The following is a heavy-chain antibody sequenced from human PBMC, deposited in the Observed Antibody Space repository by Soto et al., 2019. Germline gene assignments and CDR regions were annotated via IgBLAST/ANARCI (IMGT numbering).Heavy chain of an antibody. D-gene: IGHD2-15*01. CDR1: GLTFSSYA. CDR2: ISPSGVRT. V-gene: IGHV3-23*01. J-gene: IGHJ4*02. Sequence: EVQLLESGGGLVQPGGSLRLSCAASGLTFSSYAMSWVRQAPGKGLEWVSSISPSGVRTYYADSVKGRFTISRDISKNTLDLQMSSLRVEDSALYFCASGGSGGWLLLPPFDYWGQGTLVTVSS. CDR3: ASGGSGGWLLLPPFDY.